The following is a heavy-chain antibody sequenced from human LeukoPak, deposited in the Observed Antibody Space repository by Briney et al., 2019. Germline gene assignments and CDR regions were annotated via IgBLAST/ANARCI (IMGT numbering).Heavy chain of an antibody. CDR2: INTNTGNP. CDR3: ARLLGPYCSSTSCSPSGDY. J-gene: IGHJ4*02. Sequence: ASVKVSCKASGYTFTSYAMNWVRQAPGQGLEWMGWINTNTGNPTYAQGFTGRFVFSLVTSVSTAYLRISSLKAEDTAVYYCARLLGPYCSSTSCSPSGDYWGQGTLVTVSS. V-gene: IGHV7-4-1*02. CDR1: GYTFTSYA. D-gene: IGHD2-2*01.